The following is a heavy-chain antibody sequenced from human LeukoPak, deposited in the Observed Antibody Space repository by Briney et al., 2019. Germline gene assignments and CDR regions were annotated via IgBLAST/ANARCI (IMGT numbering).Heavy chain of an antibody. CDR1: GYSFTSYW. V-gene: IGHV5-51*01. Sequence: KIGESLKISCKRSGYSFTSYWIGWVRQMPGKGLEWMGIIYPGDSDTRYSPSFQGQVTISADKSISTAYLQWSSLRASDTAMYYCARQFGLYSSSFFDYWGQGTLVTVSS. CDR2: IYPGDSDT. J-gene: IGHJ4*02. CDR3: ARQFGLYSSSFFDY. D-gene: IGHD6-13*01.